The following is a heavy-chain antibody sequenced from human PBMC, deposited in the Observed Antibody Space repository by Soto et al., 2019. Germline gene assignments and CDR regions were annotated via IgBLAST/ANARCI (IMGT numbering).Heavy chain of an antibody. CDR3: AKDHLMYGDHRGITGD. J-gene: IGHJ4*02. D-gene: IGHD4-17*01. CDR1: GFTFSSYG. Sequence: PGGSLRLSCAASGFTFSSYGMHWVRQAPGKGLEWVAVISYDGSNKYYADSVKGRFTISRDNSKNTLYLQMNSLRAEDTAVYYCAKDHLMYGDHRGITGDWGQGTPVTVSS. V-gene: IGHV3-30*18. CDR2: ISYDGSNK.